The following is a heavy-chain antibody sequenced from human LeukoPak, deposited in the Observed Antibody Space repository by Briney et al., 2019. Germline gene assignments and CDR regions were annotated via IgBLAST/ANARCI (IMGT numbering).Heavy chain of an antibody. D-gene: IGHD4-17*01. CDR3: ARVPSVTTRVYYFDY. Sequence: SETLSLTCTVSGDSVSSSSNYWGWIRQPPGKGLEWIGNIYYTGSTYYNPSLKSRLNISIDTSENQFSLKLSSVTAADTAVYYCARVPSVTTRVYYFDYWGQGTLVTVSS. J-gene: IGHJ4*02. CDR2: IYYTGST. CDR1: GDSVSSSSNY. V-gene: IGHV4-39*07.